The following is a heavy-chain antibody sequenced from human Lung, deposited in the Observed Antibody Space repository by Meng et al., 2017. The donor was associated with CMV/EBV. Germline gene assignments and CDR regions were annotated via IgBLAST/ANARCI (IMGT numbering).Heavy chain of an antibody. V-gene: IGHV4-34*01. CDR1: GGSFSGYY. D-gene: IGHD3-10*01. CDR2: INHRGST. CDR3: ARGYGSETYLNYFDY. J-gene: IGHJ4*02. Sequence: YGGSFSGYYWSWNRQSPGRGLEWIGEINHRGSTTYNPSLKSRVTMSVATYKNQFSLRLRSVTAADTSVYYCARGYGSETYLNYFDYWGQGTLVTVSS.